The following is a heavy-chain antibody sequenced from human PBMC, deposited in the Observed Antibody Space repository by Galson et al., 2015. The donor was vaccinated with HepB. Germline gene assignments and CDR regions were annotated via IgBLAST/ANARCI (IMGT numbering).Heavy chain of an antibody. Sequence: SLRLSCAASGFTSGFTFSTFWMNWLRQAPGKGLEWVAHINEDGSANYYVDSVKGRFTISRDNAKSSLYLQMNNLRAEDTAVYYCGRATSTRDGCDYWGQGTLVTVSS. CDR3: GRATSTRDGCDY. CDR2: INEDGSAN. CDR1: GFTFSTFW. J-gene: IGHJ4*02. D-gene: IGHD5-24*01. V-gene: IGHV3-7*01.